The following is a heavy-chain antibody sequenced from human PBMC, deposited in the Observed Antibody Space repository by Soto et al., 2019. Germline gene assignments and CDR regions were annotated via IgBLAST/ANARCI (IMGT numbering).Heavy chain of an antibody. V-gene: IGHV5-51*01. J-gene: IGHJ5*02. CDR3: ARHAGIAADGNWFDP. CDR1: GYSFTSYW. D-gene: IGHD6-13*01. CDR2: IYPGDSDT. Sequence: GESLKISCKGSGYSFTSYWIGWVRQMPGKGLEWMGIIYPGDSDTRYSPSFQGQVTISADKSISTAYLQWSSLKASDTAMYYCARHAGIAADGNWFDPWGQGTLVTVSS.